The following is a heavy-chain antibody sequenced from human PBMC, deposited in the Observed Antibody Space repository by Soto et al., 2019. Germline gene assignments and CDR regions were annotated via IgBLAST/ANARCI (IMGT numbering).Heavy chain of an antibody. Sequence: LSLTCTVSGGSISSGGYYWSWIRQHPGKGLEWIGYIYYSGSTYYNPSLKSRVTISVDTSKNQFSLKLSSVTAADTAVYYCAREAVAAAGEGVYGMDVWGQGTTVTVSS. CDR2: IYYSGST. D-gene: IGHD6-13*01. CDR3: AREAVAAAGEGVYGMDV. CDR1: GGSISSGGYY. J-gene: IGHJ6*02. V-gene: IGHV4-31*03.